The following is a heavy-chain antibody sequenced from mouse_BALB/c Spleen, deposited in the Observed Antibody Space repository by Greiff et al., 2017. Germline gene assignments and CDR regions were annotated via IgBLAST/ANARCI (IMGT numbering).Heavy chain of an antibody. CDR2: IWGDGST. Sequence: VQLQQSGPGLVAPSQSLSITCTVSGFSLTGYGVNWVRQPPGKGLEWLGMIWGDGSTDYNSALKSRLSISKDNSKSQVFLKMNSLQTDDTARYYCARDGDYGSSYYYYAMDYWGQGTSVTVSS. CDR3: ARDGDYGSSYYYYAMDY. J-gene: IGHJ4*01. V-gene: IGHV2-6-7*01. CDR1: GFSLTGYG. D-gene: IGHD1-1*01.